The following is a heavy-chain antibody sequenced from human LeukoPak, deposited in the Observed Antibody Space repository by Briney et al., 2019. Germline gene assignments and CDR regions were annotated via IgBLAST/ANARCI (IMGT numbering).Heavy chain of an antibody. J-gene: IGHJ6*02. D-gene: IGHD3-22*01. CDR1: GGSFSGYY. CDR3: ARGRTYYYDTSGEYPSYYGMDV. V-gene: IGHV4-34*01. Sequence: PSETLSLTCAVSGGSFSGYYWYWIRQPPGKGLEWIGEINHGESTNYNPSLKRRATLSVDTSKNQFSLKLTSVTAADTAVYYCARGRTYYYDTSGEYPSYYGMDVWGQGTTVIVSS. CDR2: INHGEST.